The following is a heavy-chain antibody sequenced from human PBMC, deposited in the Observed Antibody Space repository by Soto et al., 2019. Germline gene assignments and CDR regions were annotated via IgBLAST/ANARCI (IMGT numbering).Heavy chain of an antibody. CDR2: ISAYNGNT. CDR1: GYPFTSYV. Sequence: SGKVACKGSGYPFTSYVISWVRQAKRQGLEWMGWISAYNGNTNYAQKLQGRVTMTTDTSTSTAYMELRSLRSDDTAVCYCARVKGDYSVYFDYWGQGTLVTGSS. V-gene: IGHV1-18*01. D-gene: IGHD4-17*01. J-gene: IGHJ4*02. CDR3: ARVKGDYSVYFDY.